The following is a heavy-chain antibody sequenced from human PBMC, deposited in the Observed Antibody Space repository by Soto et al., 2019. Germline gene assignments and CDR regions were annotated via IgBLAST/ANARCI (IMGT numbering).Heavy chain of an antibody. Sequence: GGSLRLSCAASGFTVTSNYMSWVRQAPGKGLEWVSIIYSGGSTYYADSVKGRFTISRHNSRNTLYLQMNSLRTEDTAVYYCARILYSNTFYYYYMDVWGKGTTITVSS. D-gene: IGHD6-13*01. J-gene: IGHJ6*03. V-gene: IGHV3-53*04. CDR1: GFTVTSNY. CDR3: ARILYSNTFYYYYMDV. CDR2: IYSGGST.